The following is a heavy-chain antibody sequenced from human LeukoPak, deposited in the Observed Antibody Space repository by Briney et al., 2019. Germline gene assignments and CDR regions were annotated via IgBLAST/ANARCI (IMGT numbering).Heavy chain of an antibody. CDR1: GFTFSSYG. CDR3: ASGGNVLLWFGELLYLDY. D-gene: IGHD3-10*01. V-gene: IGHV3-48*01. Sequence: SGGSLRLSCAASGFTFSSYGMTWVRQAPGKGLEWVSYISSSSSTIYYADSVKGRFTISRDNAKNSLYLQLNSLRAEDTAVYYCASGGNVLLWFGELLYLDYWGQGTLVTVSS. J-gene: IGHJ4*02. CDR2: ISSSSSTI.